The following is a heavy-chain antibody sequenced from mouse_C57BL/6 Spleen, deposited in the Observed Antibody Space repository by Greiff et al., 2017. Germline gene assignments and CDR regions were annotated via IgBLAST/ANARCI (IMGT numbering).Heavy chain of an antibody. V-gene: IGHV1-85*01. Sequence: QVQLQQSGPELVKPGASVKLSCTASGYTFTSYDINWVKQRPGKGLEWIGWIYPRDGSTKYNEKFKGKATLTVDTSSSTVYMELHSLTSEDSAVYFCARCYYDYDKSLYFDYWGQGTTLTVSS. CDR1: GYTFTSYD. CDR2: IYPRDGST. J-gene: IGHJ2*01. D-gene: IGHD2-4*01. CDR3: ARCYYDYDKSLYFDY.